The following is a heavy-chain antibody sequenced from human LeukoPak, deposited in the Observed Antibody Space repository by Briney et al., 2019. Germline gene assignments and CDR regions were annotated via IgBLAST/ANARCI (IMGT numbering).Heavy chain of an antibody. V-gene: IGHV3-48*04. Sequence: GGSLRLSCAASGFTFSSYSMNWVRQAPGKGLEWVSYISDSSRTIYYADSVKGRVTISRDNAKNSLSLQMNSLRAEDTAVYYCATALDYDDSRDYWGQGTLVTVSS. CDR3: ATALDYDDSRDY. D-gene: IGHD4-17*01. J-gene: IGHJ4*02. CDR1: GFTFSSYS. CDR2: ISDSSRTI.